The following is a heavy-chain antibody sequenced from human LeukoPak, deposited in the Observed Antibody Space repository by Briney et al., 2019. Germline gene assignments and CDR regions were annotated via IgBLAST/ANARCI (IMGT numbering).Heavy chain of an antibody. CDR2: IYYSGST. CDR3: ARGRRWNYHFDY. J-gene: IGHJ4*02. CDR1: GGSISSYY. Sequence: SETLSLTCTVSGGSISSYYWSWIRQPPGKGLERIGYIYYSGSTNYNPSLKSRVTISVDTSKNQFSLKLSSVTAADTAVYYCARGRRWNYHFDYWGQGTLVTVSS. V-gene: IGHV4-59*12. D-gene: IGHD1-7*01.